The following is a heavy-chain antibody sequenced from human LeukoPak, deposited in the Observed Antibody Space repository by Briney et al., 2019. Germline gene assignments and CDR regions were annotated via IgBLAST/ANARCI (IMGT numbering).Heavy chain of an antibody. D-gene: IGHD4-23*01. J-gene: IGHJ6*03. CDR2: IYHSGST. Sequence: PSETLSLTCAVSGYPISSAYYWVWIRQPPGKGLEWIGTIYHSGSTYYNPSLESRVSLSVDTSKNQFSLMLTSVTAADTAVYYCARTRWDSGSYYYMDVWGKGTTVTVSS. CDR1: GYPISSAYY. V-gene: IGHV4-38-2*01. CDR3: ARTRWDSGSYYYMDV.